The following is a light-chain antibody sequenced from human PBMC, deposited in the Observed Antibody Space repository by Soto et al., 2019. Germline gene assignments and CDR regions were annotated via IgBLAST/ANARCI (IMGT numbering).Light chain of an antibody. CDR1: QSVSSTY. V-gene: IGKV3-20*01. Sequence: EIVLTQSPGTLSLSPGERATLSCRASQSVSSTYLAWYQQKPGQAPRLLIYGASRRATGIPDRFSGSGSGTDFPLTISRLEPEDFAVYYCQQYESSPTTFGGGTKVEIK. J-gene: IGKJ4*01. CDR2: GAS. CDR3: QQYESSPTT.